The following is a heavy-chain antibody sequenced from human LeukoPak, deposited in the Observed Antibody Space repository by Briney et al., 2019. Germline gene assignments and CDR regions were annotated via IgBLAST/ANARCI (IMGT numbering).Heavy chain of an antibody. CDR3: ARDRSGCLDAFDI. D-gene: IGHD3-3*01. J-gene: IGHJ3*02. CDR2: IGVGGTT. CDR1: GFTFSSYG. V-gene: IGHV3-23*01. Sequence: GGSLRLSCAASGFTFSSYGMNWVRQAPGKGLEWVSGIGVGGTTYYADSVKGRFTISRDTSKNTLYLQMNSLRAEDTAVYYCARDRSGCLDAFDIWGQGTMVTVSS.